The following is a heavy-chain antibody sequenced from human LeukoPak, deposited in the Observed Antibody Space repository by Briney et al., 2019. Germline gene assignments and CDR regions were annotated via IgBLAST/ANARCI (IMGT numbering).Heavy chain of an antibody. J-gene: IGHJ4*02. V-gene: IGHV3-23*01. CDR1: GFTFSSYA. CDR3: AKVGDYDFWSGYF. Sequence: GGSLRLSCAASGFTFSSYAMSWVRQAPGKGLEWVSAISGSGGSTYYADSVKGRFTISRDNSKNTLYLQMNSLGAEDTAVYYCAKVGDYDFWSGYFWGQGTLVTVSS. D-gene: IGHD3-3*01. CDR2: ISGSGGST.